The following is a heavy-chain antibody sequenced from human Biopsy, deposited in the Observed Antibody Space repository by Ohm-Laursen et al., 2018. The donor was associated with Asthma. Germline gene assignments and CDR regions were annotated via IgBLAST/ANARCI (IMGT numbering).Heavy chain of an antibody. D-gene: IGHD3-9*01. CDR1: GCTFTSYG. CDR2: ISAYNGNT. CDR3: ARTYYDFLTGQVNDAFAM. Sequence: ASVKVSCKSSGCTFTSYGISWVRQAPGQGLEWMGWISAYNGNTNYAQKLQGRVTMTTDTSTSTAYMDLSSLRSEDTAVYYCARTYYDFLTGQVNDAFAMWGQGTMVTVSS. V-gene: IGHV1-18*04. J-gene: IGHJ3*02.